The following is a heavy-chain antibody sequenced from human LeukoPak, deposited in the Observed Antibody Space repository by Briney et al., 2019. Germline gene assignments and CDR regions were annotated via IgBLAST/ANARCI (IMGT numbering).Heavy chain of an antibody. Sequence: GGSLRLSCAASGFTFSSYAMTWVRQAPGKGLEWVSAISGGGGSTYYADPVKGRFTVSRDNSKNTLYLQINSLRAEDTAVYYCAKTFGSSWYLDHWGQGTLVTVSS. CDR2: ISGGGGST. D-gene: IGHD6-13*01. J-gene: IGHJ4*02. CDR3: AKTFGSSWYLDH. V-gene: IGHV3-23*01. CDR1: GFTFSSYA.